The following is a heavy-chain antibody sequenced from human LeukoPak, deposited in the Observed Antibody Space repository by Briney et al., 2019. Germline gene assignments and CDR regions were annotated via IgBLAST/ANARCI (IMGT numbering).Heavy chain of an antibody. D-gene: IGHD2-21*01. CDR3: ARRGFVIRSLLLVGFHKEAYYFDY. CDR1: GITLSNYG. J-gene: IGHJ4*02. Sequence: GGSLRLSCAVSGITLSNYGMSWVRQAPGKGLEWVAGLSGSAGGTNYADPVKGRFTISRDNAKNTLHLQRSSLRAEDTAVYFCARRGFVIRSLLLVGFHKEAYYFDYWGQGALVTVSS. V-gene: IGHV3-23*01. CDR2: LSGSAGGT.